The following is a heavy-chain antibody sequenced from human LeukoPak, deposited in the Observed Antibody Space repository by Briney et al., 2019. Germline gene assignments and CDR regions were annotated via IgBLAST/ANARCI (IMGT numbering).Heavy chain of an antibody. Sequence: QASETLSLTCTVSGGSISSYYWSWIRQPPGKGLEWIGYIYYSGSTNYNPSLKSRVTISVDTSKNQFSLKLSPVTAADTAVYYCARLGRGEGGNYGHWGQGTLVTVSS. CDR3: ARLGRGEGGNYGH. J-gene: IGHJ4*02. CDR2: IYYSGST. V-gene: IGHV4-59*01. CDR1: GGSISSYY. D-gene: IGHD4-23*01.